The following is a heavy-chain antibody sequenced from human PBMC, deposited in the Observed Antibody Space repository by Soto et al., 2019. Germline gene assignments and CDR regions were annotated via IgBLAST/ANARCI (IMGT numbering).Heavy chain of an antibody. V-gene: IGHV1-46*01. Sequence: GASVKVSCKASGYTFTSYYMHWVRQAPGQGLEWMGIINPSGGSTSYAQKFQGRVTMTRDTSTSTVYMELSSLRSEDTAVYYCARNLEGYDSSGYRGYYFDYWGQGPLVTVSS. D-gene: IGHD3-22*01. CDR2: INPSGGST. J-gene: IGHJ4*02. CDR3: ARNLEGYDSSGYRGYYFDY. CDR1: GYTFTSYY.